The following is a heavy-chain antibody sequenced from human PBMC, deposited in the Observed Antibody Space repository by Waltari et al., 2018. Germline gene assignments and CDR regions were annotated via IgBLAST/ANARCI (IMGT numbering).Heavy chain of an antibody. Sequence: EGQLVESGGGVVQPGDSLRLPCAASGFVFSSYDLHWVRQTVGKGLEWVSAIGTPGDTYYSGSVKGRFTISRENARNSLYLQMDSLTAGDTAVYYCARAKPSGYKYWYYYDLDVWGPGTPVTVSS. V-gene: IGHV3-13*01. J-gene: IGHJ6*02. CDR2: IGTPGDT. CDR1: GFVFSSYD. D-gene: IGHD3-3*01. CDR3: ARAKPSGYKYWYYYDLDV.